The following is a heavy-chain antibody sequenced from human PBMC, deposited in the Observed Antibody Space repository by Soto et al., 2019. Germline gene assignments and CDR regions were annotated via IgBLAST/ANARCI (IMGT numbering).Heavy chain of an antibody. CDR2: IKSETDGGTA. V-gene: IGHV3-15*01. J-gene: IGHJ4*02. Sequence: GGSLRLSCAASGFNLSHPWMTWVRQAAGKGLEWVGRIKSETDGGTADYAAPVKGRITISRDDSKNTVYLQMNSLKTEDTAVYYCTTGRYYALLTGYHDVAYWGQGTLVTV. D-gene: IGHD3-9*01. CDR1: GFNLSHPW. CDR3: TTGRYYALLTGYHDVAY.